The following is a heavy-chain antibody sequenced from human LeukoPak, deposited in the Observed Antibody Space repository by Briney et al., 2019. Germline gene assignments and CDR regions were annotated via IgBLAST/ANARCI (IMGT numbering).Heavy chain of an antibody. Sequence: PGGSLRLSCAASGFTFSSYAMSWVRQPPGKGLVWVSSTSGSGGTTFYADSVKGRFTISRDNSKNTLYLQMNTLRAEDTAVYYCAKSPHVETSMTTDYWGQGTLVTVSS. CDR1: GFTFSSYA. V-gene: IGHV3-23*01. J-gene: IGHJ4*02. CDR2: TSGSGGTT. D-gene: IGHD4-11*01. CDR3: AKSPHVETSMTTDY.